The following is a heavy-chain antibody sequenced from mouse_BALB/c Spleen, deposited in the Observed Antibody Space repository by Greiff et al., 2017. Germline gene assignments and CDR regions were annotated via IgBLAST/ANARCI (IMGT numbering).Heavy chain of an antibody. D-gene: IGHD2-1*01. V-gene: IGHV5-12-2*01. CDR3: ARHEGNRAWFAY. J-gene: IGHJ3*01. CDR2: ISNGGGST. CDR1: GFTFSSYT. Sequence: EVQRVESGGGLVQPGGSLKLSCAASGFTFSSYTMSWVRQTPEKRLEWVAYISNGGGSTYYPDTVKGRFTISRDNAKNTLYLQMSSLKSEDTAMYYCARHEGNRAWFAYWGQGTLVTVSA.